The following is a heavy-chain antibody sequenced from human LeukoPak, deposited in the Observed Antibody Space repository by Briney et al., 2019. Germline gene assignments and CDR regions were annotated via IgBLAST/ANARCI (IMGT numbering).Heavy chain of an antibody. V-gene: IGHV3-48*03. CDR3: ARGARGYTYGRFDY. J-gene: IGHJ4*02. CDR1: GFTFSTYE. D-gene: IGHD5-18*01. Sequence: GGSLRLSCAASGFTFSTYEINWVRQAPGKGLEWLSYISSSGGTIYYADPVKGRFTISRGNAKNSLYLHMNSLRAEDTAVYYCARGARGYTYGRFDYRGQGTLVTVSS. CDR2: ISSSGGTI.